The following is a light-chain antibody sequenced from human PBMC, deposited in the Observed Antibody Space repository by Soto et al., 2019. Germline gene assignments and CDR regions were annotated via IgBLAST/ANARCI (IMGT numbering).Light chain of an antibody. V-gene: IGKV3-11*01. Sequence: EIVLTQSPGTLSLSPGERATLSCRASQSVSSHLAWYQQKPGQAPRLLIYDASNRATGIPARFSGSGSGTAFTLTISSLEPEDFAVYHCVQRTSWPWTCGKGSKVEIK. CDR1: QSVSSH. CDR3: VQRTSWPWT. J-gene: IGKJ1*01. CDR2: DAS.